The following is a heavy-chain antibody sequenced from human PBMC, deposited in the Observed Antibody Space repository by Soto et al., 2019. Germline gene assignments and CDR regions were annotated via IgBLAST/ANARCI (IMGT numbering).Heavy chain of an antibody. J-gene: IGHJ3*02. CDR3: ARSRGITYYYDSRSDALDI. Sequence: SETLSLTCTVSGGSISGYYWSWIRQPPGKGLEWIGYIYYSGSTNYNPSLKSRVTISVDTSKNQFSLKLSSVTAADTAVYYCARSRGITYYYDSRSDALDIWGQGTMVTVS. D-gene: IGHD3-22*01. V-gene: IGHV4-59*01. CDR2: IYYSGST. CDR1: GGSISGYY.